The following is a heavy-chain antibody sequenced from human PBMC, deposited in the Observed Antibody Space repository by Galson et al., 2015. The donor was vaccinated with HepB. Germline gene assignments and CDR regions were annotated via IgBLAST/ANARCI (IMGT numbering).Heavy chain of an antibody. CDR2: TYYRSKWYN. J-gene: IGHJ3*02. D-gene: IGHD1-26*01. CDR3: ARGEGKGGSGAFDI. Sequence: CAISGDSVSSNSAAWNWIRQSPSRGLEWLGRTYYRSKWYNDYAVPVKSRITINPDTSKNQSSLQLNSVTPEDTAVYYCARGEGKGGSGAFDIWGQGTMVTVPS. V-gene: IGHV6-1*01. CDR1: GDSVSSNSAA.